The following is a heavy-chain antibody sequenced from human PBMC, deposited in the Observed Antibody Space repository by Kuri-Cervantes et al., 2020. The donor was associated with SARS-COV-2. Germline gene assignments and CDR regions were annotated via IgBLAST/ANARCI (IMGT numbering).Heavy chain of an antibody. CDR3: ALGYWGSGYSRYYYYMDV. CDR2: IIPILGTA. CDR1: GGTFSSYA. V-gene: IGHV1-69*13. Sequence: SVKVSCKASGGTFSSYALSWVRQAPGQGLEWMGGIIPILGTANYAQKFLGSVTITADESTSTAYMELRSLRSEDTAVYYCALGYWGSGYSRYYYYMDVWGKGTTVTVSS. D-gene: IGHD3-22*01. J-gene: IGHJ6*03.